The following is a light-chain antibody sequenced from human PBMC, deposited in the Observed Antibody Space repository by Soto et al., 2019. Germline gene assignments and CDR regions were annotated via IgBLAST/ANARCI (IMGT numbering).Light chain of an antibody. Sequence: QSALTQPPSASGTPGQRVTISCSGSSSNIGSNTVNWYQQLPGTAPKVLIYSNNERPSGVPDRFSGSKSGTSASLAISGLQSDDEAEYYCAAWDDSLSGLYIFGSGTKLTVL. CDR2: SNN. V-gene: IGLV1-44*01. J-gene: IGLJ1*01. CDR1: SSNIGSNT. CDR3: AAWDDSLSGLYI.